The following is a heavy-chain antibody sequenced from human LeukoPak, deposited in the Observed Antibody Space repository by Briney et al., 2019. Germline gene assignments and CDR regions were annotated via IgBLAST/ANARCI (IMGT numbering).Heavy chain of an antibody. Sequence: SETLSLTCTVSGGSTSTYYWSWIRQPPGKGLEWIGYIYYSGSTKYNPALESRVTISVDTSQNQFSLKLNSVIAADTAVYYCARRRDFFDYWGQGTLVTVSS. CDR1: GGSTSTYY. V-gene: IGHV4-59*01. D-gene: IGHD3-3*01. CDR2: IYYSGST. J-gene: IGHJ4*02. CDR3: ARRRDFFDY.